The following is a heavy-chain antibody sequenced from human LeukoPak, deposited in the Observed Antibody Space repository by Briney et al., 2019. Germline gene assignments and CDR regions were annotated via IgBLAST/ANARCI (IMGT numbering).Heavy chain of an antibody. D-gene: IGHD2-21*01. CDR3: ASAREYCGSAECYEYFQH. Sequence: GSLRLSCAASGVTVETNSMSWARQSPGKGLEWVSVIYSGGSTYNADSVNGRFTVSRDNSRNTLFLQMNNLRAEDTALYFCASAREYCGSAECYEYFQHWGQGTLVIVSS. CDR1: GVTVETNS. V-gene: IGHV3-53*01. J-gene: IGHJ1*01. CDR2: IYSGGST.